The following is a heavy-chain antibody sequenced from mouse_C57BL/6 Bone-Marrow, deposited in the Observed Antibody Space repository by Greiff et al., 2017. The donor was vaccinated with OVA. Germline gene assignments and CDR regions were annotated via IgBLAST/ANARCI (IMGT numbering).Heavy chain of an antibody. Sequence: DVKLVESGGGFVQPKGSLKLSCAASGFSFNTYAMNWVRQAPGKGLEWVARIRSKSNNYATYYADSVKDRFTISRDDSESMLYLQMNNLKTEDTAMYYCVRHEGYGTGFDYWGQGTTLTVSS. CDR3: VRHEGYGTGFDY. J-gene: IGHJ2*01. CDR2: IRSKSNNYAT. CDR1: GFSFNTYA. V-gene: IGHV10-1*01. D-gene: IGHD1-1*01.